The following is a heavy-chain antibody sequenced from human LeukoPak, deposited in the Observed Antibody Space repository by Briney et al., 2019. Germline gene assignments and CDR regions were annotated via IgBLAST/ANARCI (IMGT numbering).Heavy chain of an antibody. CDR2: INPNSGGT. Sequence: ASVKVSCKASVYTFTGYYMHWVRQAPGQGLEWMGWINPNSGGTNYAQKFQGRVTMTRDTSISTAYMELSRLRSDDTAVYYCATDILTGYLNDYWGQRTLVTVSS. D-gene: IGHD3-9*01. V-gene: IGHV1-2*02. CDR3: ATDILTGYLNDY. CDR1: VYTFTGYY. J-gene: IGHJ4*02.